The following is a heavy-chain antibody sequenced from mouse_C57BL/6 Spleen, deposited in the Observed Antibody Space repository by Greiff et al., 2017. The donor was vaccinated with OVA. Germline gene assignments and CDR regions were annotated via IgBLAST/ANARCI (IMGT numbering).Heavy chain of an antibody. CDR1: GYTFTDYN. CDR2: INPNNGGT. CDR3: ARLYGSSYHY. V-gene: IGHV1-22*01. J-gene: IGHJ2*01. Sequence: EVKLVESGPELVKPGASVKMSCKASGYTFTDYNMHWVKQSHGKSLEWIGYINPNNGGTSYNQKFKGKATLTVNKSSSTAYMELRSLTSEDSAVYYCARLYGSSYHYWGQGTTLTVSS. D-gene: IGHD1-1*01.